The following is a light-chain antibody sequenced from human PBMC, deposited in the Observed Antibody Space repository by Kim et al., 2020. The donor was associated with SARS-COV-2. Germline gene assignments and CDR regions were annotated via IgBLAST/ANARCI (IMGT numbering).Light chain of an antibody. J-gene: IGLJ2*01. CDR3: QSYDDTIVV. CDR1: SGTFASSY. V-gene: IGLV6-57*03. CDR2: EDY. Sequence: GRTVTISCTRSSGTFASSYVQWFQQRSGSVPTTVIFEDYQRPSGVPDRFSGSVDSSSNSASLTISGLKTEDEGYYYCQSYDDTIVVFGGGTQLTVL.